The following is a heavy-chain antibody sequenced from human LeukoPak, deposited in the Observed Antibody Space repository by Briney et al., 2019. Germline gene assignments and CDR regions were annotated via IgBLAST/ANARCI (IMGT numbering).Heavy chain of an antibody. D-gene: IGHD3-3*01. CDR2: IWYDGSNK. CDR1: GFTFSSYG. J-gene: IGHJ4*02. V-gene: IGHV3-33*06. Sequence: SGRSLRLSCAASGFTFSSYGMHWVRQAPGKGLEWVAVIWYDGSNKYYADSVKGRFTISRDNSKNTLYLQMNSLRAEDTAVYYCAKDLAAYDFWSGYDPFDYWGQGTLVTVSS. CDR3: AKDLAAYDFWSGYDPFDY.